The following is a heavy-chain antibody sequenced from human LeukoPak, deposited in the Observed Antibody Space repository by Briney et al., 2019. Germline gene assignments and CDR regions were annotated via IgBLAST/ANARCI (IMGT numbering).Heavy chain of an antibody. CDR1: GDSITNNY. D-gene: IGHD3-9*01. CDR2: IYYSGST. Sequence: PSETLSLTCTVSGDSITNNYWSWIRQPPGKGLEWIGYIYYSGSTNYNPSLKSRVTISVDTSKNQFSLKLSSVTAADTAIYYCARGVSHRNFDWLFYWGQGTLVTVSS. J-gene: IGHJ4*02. CDR3: ARGVSHRNFDWLFY. V-gene: IGHV4-59*12.